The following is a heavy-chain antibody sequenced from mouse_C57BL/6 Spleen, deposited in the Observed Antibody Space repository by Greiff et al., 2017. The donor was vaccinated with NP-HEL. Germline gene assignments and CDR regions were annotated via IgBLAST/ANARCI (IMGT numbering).Heavy chain of an antibody. D-gene: IGHD2-3*01. J-gene: IGHJ4*01. CDR2: INPGSGGT. CDR1: GYAFTNYL. Sequence: VQRVESGAELVRPGTSVKVSCKASGYAFTNYLIEWVKQRPGQGLEWIGVINPGSGGTNYNEKFKGKATLTADKSSSTAYMQLSSLTSEDSAVYFCARALDGYYAMDYWGQGTSVTVSS. V-gene: IGHV1-54*01. CDR3: ARALDGYYAMDY.